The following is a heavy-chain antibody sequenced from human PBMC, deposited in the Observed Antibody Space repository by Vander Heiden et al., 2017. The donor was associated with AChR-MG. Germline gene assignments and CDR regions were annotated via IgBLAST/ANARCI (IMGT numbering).Heavy chain of an antibody. J-gene: IGHJ5*02. Sequence: QVQLQQWGAGLLKPSETLSLTCAVYGGSFSGYYWSWIRQPPGKGLEWIGEINHSGSTNYNPSLKSRVTISVDTSKNQFSLKLSSVTAADTAVYYCARGIVVVPAAMVPFDPWGQGTLVTVSS. V-gene: IGHV4-34*01. CDR3: ARGIVVVPAAMVPFDP. CDR1: GGSFSGYY. CDR2: INHSGST. D-gene: IGHD2-2*01.